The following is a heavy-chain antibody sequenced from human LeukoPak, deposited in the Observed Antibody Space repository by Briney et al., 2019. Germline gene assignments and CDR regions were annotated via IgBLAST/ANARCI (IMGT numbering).Heavy chain of an antibody. CDR3: ARLLVYNSGGEAFDH. CDR2: IKQDGSEK. D-gene: IGHD1-20*01. V-gene: IGHV3-7*01. Sequence: PWGSLRLSCAASGFTFSRYWMSWVRQAPGKGLEWVANIKQDGSEKYYVDSVKGRFTISRDNAKNSLYLQMNSLRAEDTAVYYCARLLVYNSGGEAFDHWGQGTLVTVSS. J-gene: IGHJ4*02. CDR1: GFTFSRYW.